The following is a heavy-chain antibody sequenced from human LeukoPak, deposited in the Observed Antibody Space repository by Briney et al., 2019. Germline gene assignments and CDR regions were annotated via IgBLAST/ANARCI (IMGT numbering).Heavy chain of an antibody. D-gene: IGHD3-3*01. V-gene: IGHV3-30-3*02. J-gene: IGHJ4*02. Sequence: PGGSLRLSCAASGFTFSSYAMHWVRQAPGKGLEWVAVISYDGSNKYYADSVKGRFTISRDNSKNTLYLQMNSLRAEDTAVYYCAKLDKNFGVVIIPGAAGIDYWGQGTLVTVSS. CDR2: ISYDGSNK. CDR1: GFTFSSYA. CDR3: AKLDKNFGVVIIPGAAGIDY.